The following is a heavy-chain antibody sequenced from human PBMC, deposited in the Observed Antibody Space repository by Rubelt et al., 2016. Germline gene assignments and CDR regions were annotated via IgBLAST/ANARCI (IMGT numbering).Heavy chain of an antibody. D-gene: IGHD3-16*01. CDR3: AREGDYYYGMDV. Sequence: QVQLVQSGAEVKKPGASVKVSCKASGYPFTGYYMHWVRQAPGPGLEWMGRINPNSGGTNYAQKLQGRVTMTRDTSISTAYMELSRLRSDDTAVYYCAREGDYYYGMDVWGQGTTVTVSS. J-gene: IGHJ6*02. CDR1: GYPFTGYY. CDR2: INPNSGGT. V-gene: IGHV1-2*06.